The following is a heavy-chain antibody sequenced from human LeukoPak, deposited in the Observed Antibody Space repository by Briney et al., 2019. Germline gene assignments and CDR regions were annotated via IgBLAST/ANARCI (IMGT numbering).Heavy chain of an antibody. CDR3: TTDHKLTKMTIVTPSVDY. D-gene: IGHD4-11*01. V-gene: IGHV3-15*01. CDR1: GFTFSNAW. Sequence: PGGSLRLSCAASGFTFSNAWMSWVRQAPGKGLEWVGRIKSKTDGGTTDYAAPVKGRFTISRDDSKNTLYLQMNSLKTEDTAVYYCTTDHKLTKMTIVTPSVDYWGQGTLVTVSS. CDR2: IKSKTDGGTT. J-gene: IGHJ4*02.